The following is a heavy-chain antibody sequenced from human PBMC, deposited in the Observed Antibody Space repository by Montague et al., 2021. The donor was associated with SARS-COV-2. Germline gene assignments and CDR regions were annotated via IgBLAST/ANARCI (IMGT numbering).Heavy chain of an antibody. Sequence: SETLSLTCTVSGGSIRSSSHYWGWIRQPPGKGPEWIGSIYYSGTTFYNPSLRSRVTMSVDTSKNQFSLRLSSVTAADTAVFYCAREGAGDWYFDLWGRGTLVTVSS. D-gene: IGHD4/OR15-4a*01. CDR2: IYYSGTT. CDR3: AREGAGDWYFDL. J-gene: IGHJ2*01. CDR1: GGSIRSSSHY. V-gene: IGHV4-39*02.